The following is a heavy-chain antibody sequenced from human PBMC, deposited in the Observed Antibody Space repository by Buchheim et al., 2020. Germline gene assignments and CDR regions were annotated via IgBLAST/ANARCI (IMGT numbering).Heavy chain of an antibody. Sequence: QVQLQESGPGLVKPSQTLSLTCTVSGGSISSGDYYWSWIRQSTGKGLEWIGYIYYSGYTYYNPSLKSRVTISVVTSKNQLSLKVYSVTAADTAVYYCARHYGSGSYSSLDYWGQGTL. CDR2: IYYSGYT. J-gene: IGHJ4*02. D-gene: IGHD3-10*01. V-gene: IGHV4-30-4*01. CDR3: ARHYGSGSYSSLDY. CDR1: GGSISSGDYY.